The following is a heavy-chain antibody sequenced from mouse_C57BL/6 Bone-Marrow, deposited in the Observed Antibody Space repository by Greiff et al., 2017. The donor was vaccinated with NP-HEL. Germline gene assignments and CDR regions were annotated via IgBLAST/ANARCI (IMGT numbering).Heavy chain of an antibody. Sequence: EVHLVESGGGLVQPGGSLKLSCAASGFSFSDYYMYWVRQTPETRLEWVAYISNGGGSTYCPDTVMGRLTVSRDNAKNTLYLHMSRLMSEDTAMYYCARRGYGSNYAMDYWGQGTSVTVSS. D-gene: IGHD1-1*01. J-gene: IGHJ4*01. CDR3: ARRGYGSNYAMDY. V-gene: IGHV5-12*01. CDR1: GFSFSDYY. CDR2: ISNGGGST.